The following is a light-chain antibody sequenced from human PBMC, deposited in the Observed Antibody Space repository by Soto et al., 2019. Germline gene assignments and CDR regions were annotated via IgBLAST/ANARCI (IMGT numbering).Light chain of an antibody. V-gene: IGLV2-23*01. CDR3: CSYAVTNILV. J-gene: IGLJ2*01. Sequence: QSVLTQPASVSGSPGQSITISFTGTSSDVGSYELVSWFQQHPVKAPKLMIYEGSKRPSGVSKRFSGSKSGNTASLTISGLQAEDEADYYCCSYAVTNILVVGGGTKLTVL. CDR1: SSDVGSYEL. CDR2: EGS.